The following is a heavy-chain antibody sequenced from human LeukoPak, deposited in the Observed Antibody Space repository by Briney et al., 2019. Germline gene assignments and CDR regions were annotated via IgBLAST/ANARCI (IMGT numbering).Heavy chain of an antibody. V-gene: IGHV3-7*01. Sequence: GGSLRLSCAASGFTFSSYWMSWVRQAPGKGLEWVANIKQDGSEKYYVDSVKGRFTISRDNAKNSLYLQMNSLRAEDMAVYYCARENTVVVPAAITYYYNGMDVWGQGTTVTVSS. CDR3: ARENTVVVPAAITYYYNGMDV. CDR1: GFTFSSYW. J-gene: IGHJ6*02. D-gene: IGHD2-2*02. CDR2: IKQDGSEK.